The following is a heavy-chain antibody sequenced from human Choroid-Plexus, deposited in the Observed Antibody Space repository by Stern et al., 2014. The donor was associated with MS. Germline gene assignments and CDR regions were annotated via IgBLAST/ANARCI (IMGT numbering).Heavy chain of an antibody. V-gene: IGHV3-30*18. CDR1: GFTFGSCA. CDR2: VSYDRSNK. Sequence: VQLVESGGGVVQPGRPLRLSCVASGFTFGSCAMQWVRQAPGKGLEWVSGVSYDRSNKYDADSVKGRFTISRDNSQNTLYMQMSSLRPEDTAVYYCAKDRQYLTYFFDHWGQGSLVTVSS. J-gene: IGHJ5*02. CDR3: AKDRQYLTYFFDH. D-gene: IGHD2/OR15-2a*01.